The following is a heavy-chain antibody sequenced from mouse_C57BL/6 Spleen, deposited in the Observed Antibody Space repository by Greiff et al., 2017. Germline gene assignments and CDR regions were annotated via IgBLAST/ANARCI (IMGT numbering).Heavy chain of an antibody. V-gene: IGHV5-6*01. J-gene: IGHJ2*01. CDR1: GFTFSSYG. D-gene: IGHD2-14*01. CDR2: ISSGGSYT. CDR3: ARHRGGYPYFDY. Sequence: VQLKQSGGDLVKPGGSLKLSCAASGFTFSSYGMSWVRQTPDKRLEWVATISSGGSYTYYPDSVKGRFTISRDNAKNTLYLQMSSLKSEDTAMYYCARHRGGYPYFDYWGQGTTLTVSS.